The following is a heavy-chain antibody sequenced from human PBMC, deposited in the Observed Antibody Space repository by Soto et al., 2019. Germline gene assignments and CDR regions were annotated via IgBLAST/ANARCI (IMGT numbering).Heavy chain of an antibody. CDR1: GGSFSGYY. CDR2: INHSGST. CDR3: AGKRILGYSYGYGWFDP. J-gene: IGHJ5*02. V-gene: IGHV4-34*01. D-gene: IGHD5-18*01. Sequence: SETLSLTCAVYGGSFSGYYWSWIRQPPGKGLEWIGEINHSGSTNYNPSLKSRVTISVDTSKNQFSLKLSSVTAADTAVYYCAGKRILGYSYGYGWFDPWGQGTLVTVSS.